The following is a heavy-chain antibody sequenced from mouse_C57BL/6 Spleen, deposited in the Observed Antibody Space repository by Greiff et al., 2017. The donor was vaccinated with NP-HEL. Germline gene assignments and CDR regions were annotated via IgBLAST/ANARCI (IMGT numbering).Heavy chain of an antibody. D-gene: IGHD1-1*01. V-gene: IGHV7-3*01. CDR3: ARYGPLYGSSYDWYFDV. J-gene: IGHJ1*03. Sequence: EVNVVESGGGLVQPGGSLSLSCAASGFTFTDYYMSWVRQPPGKALEWLGFIRNKANGYTTEYSASVKGRFTISRDNSQSILYLQMNALRAEDSATYYCARYGPLYGSSYDWYFDVWGTRTTVTVSS. CDR1: GFTFTDYY. CDR2: IRNKANGYTT.